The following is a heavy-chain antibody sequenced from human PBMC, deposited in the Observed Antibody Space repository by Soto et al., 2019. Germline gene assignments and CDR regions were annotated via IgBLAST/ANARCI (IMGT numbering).Heavy chain of an antibody. CDR3: ARLIPYCGGDCYSVGAFDI. J-gene: IGHJ3*02. Sequence: QLQLQESGPGLVQPSETVSLTCTVSGGSITNRDNYWGWIRQPPGKGLEWIGTVYHSGRTYYNPSLKSRVNMSVDTSKNEFSVRLNSVTAADTAVYYCARLIPYCGGDCYSVGAFDIWGQGTVVTVSS. CDR2: VYHSGRT. D-gene: IGHD2-21*02. CDR1: GGSITNRDNY. V-gene: IGHV4-39*01.